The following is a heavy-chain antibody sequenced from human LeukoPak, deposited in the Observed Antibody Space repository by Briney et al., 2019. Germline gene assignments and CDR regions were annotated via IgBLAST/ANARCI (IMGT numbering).Heavy chain of an antibody. V-gene: IGHV3-23*02. J-gene: IGHJ4*02. CDR1: GFTFSSYA. D-gene: IGHD3-10*01. CDR3: AKDGTMVRGVIPFDY. CDR2: ISGSAVSK. Sequence: PGGSLRLSCAASGFTFSSYAMSWVRQAPGKGLEWVSAISGSAVSKYYDEHVKGRFTISRDNSKKTLYLQMNSLRAEDTAVYYCAKDGTMVRGVIPFDYWGQGTLVTVSS.